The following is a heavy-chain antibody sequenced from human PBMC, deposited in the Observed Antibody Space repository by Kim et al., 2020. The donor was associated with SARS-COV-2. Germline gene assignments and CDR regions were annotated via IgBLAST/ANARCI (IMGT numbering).Heavy chain of an antibody. CDR1: GFTFSNYW. CDR2: INSNSSRR. V-gene: IGHV3-74*01. D-gene: IGHD1-1*01. J-gene: IGHJ5*01. Sequence: GGSLRLSCAASGFTFSNYWMHWVRQAPGKGLVWVSLINSNSSRRTYADSVQGRFTVSRDNAKNTLYLQLNSMRAEDTAMYYCASTIYSSLDSWGRGPLVT. CDR3: ASTIYSSLDS.